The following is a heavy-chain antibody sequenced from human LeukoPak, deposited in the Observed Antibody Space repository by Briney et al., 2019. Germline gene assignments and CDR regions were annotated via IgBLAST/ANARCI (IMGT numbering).Heavy chain of an antibody. D-gene: IGHD6-19*01. Sequence: PGGSLRLSCAASGFTFSSYAMSWVRQAPGKGLEWVSAISGSGGSTYYADSVKGRSTISRDNSKNSLYLQMNSLRAEDTAVYYCARDSSGWYYFDYWGQGILVTVSS. CDR1: GFTFSSYA. V-gene: IGHV3-23*01. J-gene: IGHJ4*02. CDR2: ISGSGGST. CDR3: ARDSSGWYYFDY.